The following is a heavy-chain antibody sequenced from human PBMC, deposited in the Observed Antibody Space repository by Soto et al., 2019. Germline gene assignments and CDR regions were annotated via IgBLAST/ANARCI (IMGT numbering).Heavy chain of an antibody. CDR1: GRSISSYY. J-gene: IGHJ4*02. V-gene: IGHV4-59*01. D-gene: IGHD5-12*01. CDR3: ARVARRDGYNLFDY. CDR2: IYYSGST. Sequence: PSETLSLTCTVSGRSISSYYWSWIRQPPGKGLEWIGYIYYSGSTNYNPSLKSRVTISVDTSKNQFSLKLSSVTAADTAVYYCARVARRDGYNLFDYWGQGTLVTVS.